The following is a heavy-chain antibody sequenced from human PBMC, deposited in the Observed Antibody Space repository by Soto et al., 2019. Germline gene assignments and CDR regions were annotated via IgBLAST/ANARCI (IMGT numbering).Heavy chain of an antibody. CDR1: GFTFSSYG. D-gene: IGHD4-17*01. CDR3: ARDYGDYVGYYYGMDV. CDR2: IWHDGSNK. Sequence: QVQLVESGGGVVQPGRSLRLSCAASGFTFSSYGMHWVRQAPGKGLEWVAVIWHDGSNKYYADSVKGRFTISRDNSKNTLYLQMNSLRAEDTAVYYCARDYGDYVGYYYGMDVWGQGTTVTVSS. J-gene: IGHJ6*02. V-gene: IGHV3-33*01.